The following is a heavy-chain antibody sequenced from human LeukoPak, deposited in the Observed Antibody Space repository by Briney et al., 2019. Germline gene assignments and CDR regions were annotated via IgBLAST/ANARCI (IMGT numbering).Heavy chain of an antibody. J-gene: IGHJ4*02. CDR2: IYTSGST. D-gene: IGHD5-18*01. CDR1: GGSISSGSYY. V-gene: IGHV4-61*02. CDR3: ARARWIQAFDY. Sequence: SETLSLTCTASGGSISSGSYYWSWIRQPAGKGLEWIGRIYTSGSTNYNPSLKSRVTISVDTSKNQFSLKLSSVTAADTAVYYCARARWIQAFDYWGQGTLVTVSS.